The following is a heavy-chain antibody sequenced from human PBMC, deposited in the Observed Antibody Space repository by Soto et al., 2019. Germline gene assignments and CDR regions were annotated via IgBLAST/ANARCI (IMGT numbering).Heavy chain of an antibody. J-gene: IGHJ4*02. CDR1: GGSISSGGYS. Sequence: QLQLQESGSGLVKPSQTLSLTCAVSGGSISSGGYSWSWIRQPPGKGLEWIGYIYHSGSTYYNPSLTRXAXIXXDRSQNQFSLKLSSVTAADTAVYYCARGQVVAAQHWGQGTLVTVSS. CDR2: IYHSGST. V-gene: IGHV4-30-2*01. D-gene: IGHD2-15*01. CDR3: ARGQVVAAQH.